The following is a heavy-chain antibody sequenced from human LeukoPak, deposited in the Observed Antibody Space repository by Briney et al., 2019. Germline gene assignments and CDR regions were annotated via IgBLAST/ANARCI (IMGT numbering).Heavy chain of an antibody. CDR2: ISGYSGNT. CDR1: GYTFTSYG. CDR3: ARDEQEYTRGEGGY. J-gene: IGHJ4*02. V-gene: IGHV1-18*01. Sequence: ASVKVSCKASGYTFTSYGITWFRQAPGQGLEWVGWISGYSGNTNYAQKFQGRLTVTRDTSTSTVNMELRSLRFDDTAVYYCARDEQEYTRGEGGYWGQGTLVTVSS. D-gene: IGHD1/OR15-1a*01.